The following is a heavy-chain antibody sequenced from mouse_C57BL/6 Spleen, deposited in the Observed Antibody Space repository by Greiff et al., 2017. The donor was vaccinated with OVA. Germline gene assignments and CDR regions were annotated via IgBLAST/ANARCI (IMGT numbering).Heavy chain of an antibody. J-gene: IGHJ3*01. Sequence: QVQLKQSGAELVKPGASVKLSCKASGYTFTEYTIHWVKQRSGQGLEWIGWFYPGSGSIKYNEKVKDKATLTADKSSSTVYVELSRLTSEDSAVYFCARHEEGGGYDDHGFAYWGQGTLVTVSA. CDR3: ARHEEGGGYDDHGFAY. CDR1: GYTFTEYT. V-gene: IGHV1-62-2*01. CDR2: FYPGSGSI. D-gene: IGHD2-3*01.